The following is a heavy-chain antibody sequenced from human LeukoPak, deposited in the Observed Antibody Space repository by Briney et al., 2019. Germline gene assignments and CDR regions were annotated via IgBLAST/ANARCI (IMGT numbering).Heavy chain of an antibody. Sequence: SVKVSCKASGGTFSSYAISWVRQAPGQGLEWMGRIIPILGIANYAQKFQGRVTITADKSTSTAYMGLSGLRSEDTAVYYCAREGLTYYYDSSGYYPYWGQGTLVTVSS. CDR3: AREGLTYYYDSSGYYPY. CDR1: GGTFSSYA. V-gene: IGHV1-69*04. CDR2: IIPILGIA. J-gene: IGHJ4*02. D-gene: IGHD3-22*01.